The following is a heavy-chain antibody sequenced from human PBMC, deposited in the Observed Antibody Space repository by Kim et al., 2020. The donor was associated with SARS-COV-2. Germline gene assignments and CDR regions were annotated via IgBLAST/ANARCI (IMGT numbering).Heavy chain of an antibody. J-gene: IGHJ4*02. D-gene: IGHD6-19*01. CDR2: ISNSNTYK. Sequence: GGYLRLSCAASGFSFSDYYMSWIRQAPGRGLEWVSYISNSNTYKNYTDSVKGRFTVSRDNAKKSLSLQLNSLRAEDTAVYYCARGVGGLFDYWGQGILVT. CDR1: GFSFSDYY. V-gene: IGHV3-11*05. CDR3: ARGVGGLFDY.